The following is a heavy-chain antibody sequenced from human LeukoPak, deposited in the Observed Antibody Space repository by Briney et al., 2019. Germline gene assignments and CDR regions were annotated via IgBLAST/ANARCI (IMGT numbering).Heavy chain of an antibody. Sequence: GGSLRLSCAASGFTFDRYWMHWVRQTPGKRLVWVSRINQDGRYITYADSVQGRFTISRDTAKNTLFLQMNSLRAEDTAVYYCARESMVGGALHYWGKGALVTVSS. V-gene: IGHV3-74*01. CDR2: INQDGRYI. J-gene: IGHJ4*02. CDR3: ARESMVGGALHY. D-gene: IGHD2-8*01. CDR1: GFTFDRYW.